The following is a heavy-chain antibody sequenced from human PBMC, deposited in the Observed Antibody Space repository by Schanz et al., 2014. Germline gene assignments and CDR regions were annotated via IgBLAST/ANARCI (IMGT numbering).Heavy chain of an antibody. CDR2: ISSRSNTI. CDR1: GFSLSYYS. Sequence: EVQLVESGGGLVQSGGSLRLSCAASGFSLSYYSMSWVRQAPGKGLEWVSYISSRSNTIYYADSVKGRFTSARDNAKEESYLRMNSLRDEEKEVFYCARSHSGSSAYSAVSYWGQGTLVTVSS. CDR3: ARSHSGSSAYSAVSY. V-gene: IGHV3-48*02. D-gene: IGHD3-22*01. J-gene: IGHJ4*02.